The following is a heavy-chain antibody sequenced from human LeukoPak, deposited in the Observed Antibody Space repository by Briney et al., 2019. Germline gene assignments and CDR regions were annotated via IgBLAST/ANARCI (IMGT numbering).Heavy chain of an antibody. CDR1: GGSFSGYY. J-gene: IGHJ3*02. D-gene: IGHD3-3*01. CDR3: ARARVRTLFGVVIRALVAFDI. Sequence: PSETLSLTCAVYGGSFSGYYWSWIRQPPGKGLEWIGEINHSGSTNYNPSLKSRVTISVDTSKNQFSLKLSSVTAADTAVYYCARARVRTLFGVVIRALVAFDIWGQGTMVTVSS. V-gene: IGHV4-34*01. CDR2: INHSGST.